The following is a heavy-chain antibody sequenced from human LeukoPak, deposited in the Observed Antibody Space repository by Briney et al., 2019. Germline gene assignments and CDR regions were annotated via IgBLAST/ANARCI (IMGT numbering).Heavy chain of an antibody. D-gene: IGHD4-17*01. CDR2: IIPIFGTA. V-gene: IGHV1-69*13. CDR1: GYTLSNHA. Sequence: SVKVSCKGSGYTLSNHAFSWVRQAPGQGLEWMGGIIPIFGTANYAQKFQGRVTITADESTSTAYMELSSLGSEDTAVYYCARAPAHDYGDYGDRFDYWGQGTLVTVSS. J-gene: IGHJ4*02. CDR3: ARAPAHDYGDYGDRFDY.